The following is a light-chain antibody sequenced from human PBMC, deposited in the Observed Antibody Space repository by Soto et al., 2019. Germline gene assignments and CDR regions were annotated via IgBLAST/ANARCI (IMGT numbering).Light chain of an antibody. CDR3: QQYNSYWT. CDR2: DAS. Sequence: VHIAHSPSIMTASVGDRVTITCRASQSVSRWLAWYQQTPGKVPKLLIYDASSLESGVPSRFSGSGSGTEFTLTISSLQPDDFATYYCQQYNSYWTFGQGTKVDIK. V-gene: IGKV1-5*01. CDR1: QSVSRW. J-gene: IGKJ1*01.